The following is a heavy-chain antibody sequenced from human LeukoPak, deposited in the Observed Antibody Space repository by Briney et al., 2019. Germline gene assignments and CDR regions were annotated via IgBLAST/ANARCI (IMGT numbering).Heavy chain of an antibody. CDR1: GFTFSSYA. CDR3: ANPPFGYSYGSDY. CDR2: ISGSGGST. J-gene: IGHJ4*02. D-gene: IGHD5-18*01. Sequence: PGGSLRLSCAASGFTFSSYAMSWVRQAPGKGLEWVSAISGSGGSTYYADSVKGRFTISRDNSKNTLYLQMNSLRAEDTAVYYCANPPFGYSYGSDYWGQGTLVTVSS. V-gene: IGHV3-23*01.